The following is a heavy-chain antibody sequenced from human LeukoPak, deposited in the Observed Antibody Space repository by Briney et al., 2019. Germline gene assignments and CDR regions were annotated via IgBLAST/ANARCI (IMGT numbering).Heavy chain of an antibody. J-gene: IGHJ5*02. V-gene: IGHV5-51*01. CDR3: ARQAVADNNWFDP. D-gene: IGHD6-19*01. CDR1: GYSFTSYW. CDR2: IYPGDSDT. Sequence: GESLKISCKGSGYSFTSYWIGWVRQMPGKGLEWMGIIYPGDSDTRYGPSFQGQVTISADKSISTAYLQWSSLKASDTAMYYCARQAVADNNWFDPWGRGTLVTVSS.